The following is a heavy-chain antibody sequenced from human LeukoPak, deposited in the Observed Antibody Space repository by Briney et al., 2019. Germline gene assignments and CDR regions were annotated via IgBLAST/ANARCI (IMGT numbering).Heavy chain of an antibody. CDR2: ISGSGGST. D-gene: IGHD3-9*01. CDR1: GFTFSSYA. CDR3: ARDRRYDILTGYYSRGGDY. Sequence: GGSLRLSCAASGFTFSSYAMSWVRQAPGKGLEWVSAISGSGGSTYYADSVKGRFTISRDNSKNTLYLQMNSLRAEDTAVYYCARDRRYDILTGYYSRGGDYWGQGTLVTVSS. J-gene: IGHJ4*02. V-gene: IGHV3-23*01.